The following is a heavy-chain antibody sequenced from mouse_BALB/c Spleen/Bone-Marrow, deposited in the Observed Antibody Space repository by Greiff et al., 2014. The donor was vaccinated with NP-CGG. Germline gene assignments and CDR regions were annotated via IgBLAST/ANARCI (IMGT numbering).Heavy chain of an antibody. V-gene: IGHV1S81*02. D-gene: IGHD4-1*01. CDR2: INPSNGGP. CDR3: TRGRPGGFAY. J-gene: IGHJ3*01. Sequence: QVQLKESGAELVKPGASVKLSCKASGYTFTNYYMYWVKQRPGQGLEWIGEINPSNGGPNFNEKFKSKATLTVDKSSSTAYMQLSSLTSEDSAVYYCTRGRPGGFAYWGQGTLVTVSA. CDR1: GYTFTNYY.